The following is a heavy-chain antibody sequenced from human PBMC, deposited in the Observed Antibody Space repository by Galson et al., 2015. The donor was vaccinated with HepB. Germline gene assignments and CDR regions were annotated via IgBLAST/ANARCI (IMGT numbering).Heavy chain of an antibody. CDR3: AVFSSGWAFDY. Sequence: SLRLSCAASGFTFTYYSMSWVRQAPGKGLEWVANIKQDGSENYYVDSVKGRFTISRDNAKNSLYLHMNSLTAEDTAVYYCAVFSSGWAFDYWGQGTLVTVSS. D-gene: IGHD6-19*01. J-gene: IGHJ4*02. CDR1: GFTFTYYS. CDR2: IKQDGSEN. V-gene: IGHV3-7*03.